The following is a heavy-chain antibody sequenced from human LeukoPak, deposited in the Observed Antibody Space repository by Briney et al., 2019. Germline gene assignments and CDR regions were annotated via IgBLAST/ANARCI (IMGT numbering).Heavy chain of an antibody. CDR3: ARDSAEVTFSNPYGRSDAFDI. J-gene: IGHJ3*02. CDR1: GFTFSSYS. Sequence: GGSLRLTCAASGFTFSSYSMNWVRQAPGKGLEWVSSISSSSSYIYYADSVKGRFTISRDNAKNSLYLQMNSLRAEDTAVYYCARDSAEVTFSNPYGRSDAFDIWGQGTIVTVSS. D-gene: IGHD2/OR15-2a*01. V-gene: IGHV3-21*01. CDR2: ISSSSSYI.